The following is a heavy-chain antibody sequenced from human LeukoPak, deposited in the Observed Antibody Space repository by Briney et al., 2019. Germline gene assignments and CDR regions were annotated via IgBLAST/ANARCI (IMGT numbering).Heavy chain of an antibody. V-gene: IGHV4-59*12. J-gene: IGHJ5*02. CDR2: IYYSGST. Sequence: SETLSLTCTVSGGPISSYYWSWIRQPPGKGLEWIGYIYYSGSTYYNPSLKSRVTISVDTSKNQFSLKLSSVTAADTAKYYCATDKGPYSGSWYPNWFDPWGQGTLVTVSS. D-gene: IGHD6-13*01. CDR1: GGPISSYY. CDR3: ATDKGPYSGSWYPNWFDP.